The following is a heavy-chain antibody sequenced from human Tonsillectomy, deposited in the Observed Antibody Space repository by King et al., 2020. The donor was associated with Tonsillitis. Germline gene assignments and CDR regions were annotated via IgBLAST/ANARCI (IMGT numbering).Heavy chain of an antibody. V-gene: IGHV4-34*01. CDR3: ARVVVVAATGFPYYYYYSMDV. CDR1: GGSFSGYC. J-gene: IGHJ6*02. D-gene: IGHD2-15*01. CDR2: IDHSGRT. Sequence: VQLPQWGAGLLKPSETLSLTCAVYGGSFSGYCWSWIRQSPGKGLEWIGDIDHSGRTNYNPSLKSRVTISVDTSKNQFSLKLSSVTAADTAVYSCARVVVVAATGFPYYYYYSMDVWGQGTTVTVSS.